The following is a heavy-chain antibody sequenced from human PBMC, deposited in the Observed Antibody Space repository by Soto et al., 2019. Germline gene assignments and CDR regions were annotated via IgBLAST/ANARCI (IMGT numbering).Heavy chain of an antibody. J-gene: IGHJ6*02. CDR3: TTDFTIFEYYGMDV. CDR2: IKSKTDGGTT. CDR1: GFTFSNAW. V-gene: IGHV3-15*07. D-gene: IGHD3-3*01. Sequence: GGSLRLSCAASGFTFSNAWMNWVRQAPGKGLEWVGRIKSKTDGGTTDYAAPVKGRFTISRDDSKNTLYLQMNSLKTEDTAVYYCTTDFTIFEYYGMDVWGQGTTVTVSS.